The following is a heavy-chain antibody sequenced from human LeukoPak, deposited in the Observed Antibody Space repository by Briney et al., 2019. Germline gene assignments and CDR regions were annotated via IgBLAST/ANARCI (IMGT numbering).Heavy chain of an antibody. CDR1: GGSISSGGYF. CDR3: AKGDSGDYAFDY. V-gene: IGHV4-31*03. Sequence: SQTLSLTCTVSGGSISSGGYFWSWIRQYPGKGLEWIGYIYYSGSTHYSPSLRSRLTISLDTSKNQFSLKLTSVTAADTAVYYCAKGDSGDYAFDYWGRGILVTVSS. J-gene: IGHJ4*02. D-gene: IGHD4-17*01. CDR2: IYYSGST.